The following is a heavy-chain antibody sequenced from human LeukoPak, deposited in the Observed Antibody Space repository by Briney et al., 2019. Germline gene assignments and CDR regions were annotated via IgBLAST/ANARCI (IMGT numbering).Heavy chain of an antibody. J-gene: IGHJ4*02. CDR3: ATVRWGYYDSSFDY. CDR1: GGTFSSYA. V-gene: IGHV1-69*06. D-gene: IGHD3-22*01. CDR2: IIPIFGTA. Sequence: SVKVSCKASGGTFSSYAISWVRQAPGQGLEWMGGIIPIFGTAIYAQKFQGRVTMTEDTSTDTAYMELSSLRSEDTAVYYCATVRWGYYDSSFDYWGQGTLVTVSS.